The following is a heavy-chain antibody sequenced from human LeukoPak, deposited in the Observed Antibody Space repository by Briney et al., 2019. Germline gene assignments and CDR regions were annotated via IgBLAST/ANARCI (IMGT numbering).Heavy chain of an antibody. CDR2: INHSGST. Sequence: SETLSLTCAVYGGSFSGYYWSWIRQPPGKGLEWIGEINHSGSTNYNPSLKSRVTISVDTSKNQFSLKLSSVTAADTAVYYCARLKTYDYVWGSYRSNWFDPWGQGTLVTVSS. D-gene: IGHD3-16*02. CDR1: GGSFSGYY. V-gene: IGHV4-34*01. J-gene: IGHJ5*02. CDR3: ARLKTYDYVWGSYRSNWFDP.